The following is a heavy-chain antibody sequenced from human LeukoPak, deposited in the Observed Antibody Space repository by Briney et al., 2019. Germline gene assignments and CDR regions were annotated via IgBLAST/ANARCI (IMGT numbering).Heavy chain of an antibody. J-gene: IGHJ4*02. D-gene: IGHD6-19*01. CDR1: GYTFTSYG. Sequence: GASVKVSCKASGYTFTSYGISWVRQAPGQGLEWMRWISAYNGNTNYAQKLQGRVTMTTDTSTSTAYMELRSLRSDDTAVYYCARGRGSGWYSGTFDYWGQGTLVTVSS. CDR3: ARGRGSGWYSGTFDY. CDR2: ISAYNGNT. V-gene: IGHV1-18*01.